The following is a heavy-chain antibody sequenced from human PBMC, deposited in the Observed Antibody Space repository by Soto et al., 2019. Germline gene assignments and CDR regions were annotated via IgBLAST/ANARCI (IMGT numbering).Heavy chain of an antibody. CDR3: AHRVLRAVFGLVTTTAIYFDF. CDR2: IYWADDK. V-gene: IGHV2-5*02. J-gene: IGHJ4*02. Sequence: QITLNESGPTQVKPRQTLTLTCTFSGFSLTTSGVGVGWIRQSPGKAPEWLALIYWADDKRYSPSLKSRLTITKDTSKSQVVLTMDDLDPPDTATYYCAHRVLRAVFGLVTTTAIYFDFWGQGTPVAVSS. CDR1: GFSLTTSGVG. D-gene: IGHD3-3*01.